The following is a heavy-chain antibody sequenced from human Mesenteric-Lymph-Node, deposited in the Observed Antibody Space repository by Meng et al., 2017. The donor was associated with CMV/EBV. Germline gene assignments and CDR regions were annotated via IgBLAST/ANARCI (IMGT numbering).Heavy chain of an antibody. CDR1: GFTFSGYG. Sequence: GGSLRLSCAASGFTFSGYGMHWVRQAPGKGLEWVAFIRYDVNNKYYIDSVKGRFTISRENSKNTLYLQMNSLRAEDTAVYYCAKDGQYHLILGYYFDYWAQGTLVTVSS. V-gene: IGHV3-30*02. D-gene: IGHD2-2*01. J-gene: IGHJ4*02. CDR3: AKDGQYHLILGYYFDY. CDR2: IRYDVNNK.